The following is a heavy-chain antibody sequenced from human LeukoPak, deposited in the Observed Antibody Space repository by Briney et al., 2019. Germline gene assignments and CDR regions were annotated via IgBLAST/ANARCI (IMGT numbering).Heavy chain of an antibody. CDR3: ARVPKEKHTSWYFGY. V-gene: IGHV3-30-3*01. J-gene: IGHJ4*02. Sequence: GRSLRLSCAASGFTFSSYAMHWVRQAPGKGLEWVAVISYDGSNKYYADSVKGRFTISRDNSKNTLYLQMNSLRAEDTAVYYCARVPKEKHTSWYFGYWGQGTLVTVSS. D-gene: IGHD6-13*01. CDR1: GFTFSSYA. CDR2: ISYDGSNK.